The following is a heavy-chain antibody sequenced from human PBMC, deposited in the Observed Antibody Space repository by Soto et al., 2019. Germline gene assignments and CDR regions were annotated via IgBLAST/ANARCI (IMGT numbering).Heavy chain of an antibody. Sequence: LRLSCAASGFTFSSYAMSWVRQAPGKGLEWVSAISGSGGSTYYADSVKGRFTISRDNSKNTLYLQMNSLRAGDTAVYYCAKDSSSWYNAFDIWGQGTMVTVSS. V-gene: IGHV3-23*01. D-gene: IGHD6-13*01. CDR3: AKDSSSWYNAFDI. CDR2: ISGSGGST. J-gene: IGHJ3*02. CDR1: GFTFSSYA.